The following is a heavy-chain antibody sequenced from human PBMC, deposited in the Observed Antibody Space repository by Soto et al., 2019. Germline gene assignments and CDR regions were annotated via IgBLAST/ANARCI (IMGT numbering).Heavy chain of an antibody. CDR3: AKEGAGAYDY. CDR1: GFTFSQHW. CDR2: IKYDGSEN. J-gene: IGHJ4*02. Sequence: EVQLVESGGGLIQPGGSLRLSCAASGFTFSQHWMSWVRQAPGKGLEWVANIKYDGSENYYVDSVKGRFTISRDNARNSGYLQMNSLRAEDTALYFCAKEGAGAYDYWGQGTLVTVSS. D-gene: IGHD6-19*01. V-gene: IGHV3-7*04.